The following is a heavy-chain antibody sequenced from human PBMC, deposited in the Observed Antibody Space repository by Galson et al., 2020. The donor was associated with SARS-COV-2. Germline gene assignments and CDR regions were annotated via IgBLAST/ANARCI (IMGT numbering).Heavy chain of an antibody. V-gene: IGHV4-34*01. CDR2: TDHSGHA. CDR1: GGSLSGSY. Sequence: SETLSLTCGVYGGSLSGSYWAWIRQSPGKGLEWIGDTDHSGHANCKSSLKSRVTILIDTSNNQFSLRLTSVTAADTAVYYCARNPSGPMDYDYWGQGTLVTVSS. J-gene: IGHJ4*02. CDR3: ARNPSGPMDYDY.